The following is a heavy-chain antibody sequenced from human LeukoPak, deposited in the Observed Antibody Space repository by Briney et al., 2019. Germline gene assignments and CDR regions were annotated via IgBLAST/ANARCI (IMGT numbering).Heavy chain of an antibody. CDR1: GFTFSSYA. J-gene: IGHJ3*02. CDR2: TSYDGSNK. V-gene: IGHV3-30-3*01. Sequence: PGRSLRLSCAASGFTFSSYAMHWVRQAPGKGLEWVAVTSYDGSNKYYADSVKGRFTISRDNSKNTLYLQMNSLRAEDTAVYYCARDFEVPGDAFDIWGQGTMVTVSS. CDR3: ARDFEVPGDAFDI. D-gene: IGHD7-27*01.